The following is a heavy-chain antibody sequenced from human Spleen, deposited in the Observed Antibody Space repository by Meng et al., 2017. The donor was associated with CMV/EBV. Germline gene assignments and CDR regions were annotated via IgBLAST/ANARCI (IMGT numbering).Heavy chain of an antibody. CDR3: AKVTIGYCGSSSCPGDY. CDR2: IKHDGSDK. J-gene: IGHJ4*02. Sequence: GESLKISCAASGFTLSSYWMTWVRQAPGKGLEWVANIKHDGSDKYYVDSVKGRFTISRDNSKSTLYLQMNSLRAEDTAVYYCAKVTIGYCGSSSCPGDYWGQGTLVTVSS. CDR1: GFTLSSYW. V-gene: IGHV3-7*01. D-gene: IGHD2-2*01.